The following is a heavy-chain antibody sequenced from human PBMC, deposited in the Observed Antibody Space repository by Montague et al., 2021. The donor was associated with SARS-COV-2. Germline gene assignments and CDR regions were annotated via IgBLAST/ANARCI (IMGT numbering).Heavy chain of an antibody. CDR2: SNDRGSS. CDR1: GWSFTDFY. CDR3: ARGQVTVFAILIAFPEAGAIDV. J-gene: IGHJ3*01. Sequence: SETLSLTCAVYGWSFTDFYWTWIRLTPGKGLEWIGESNDRGSSNYNPSLKNRVTISVDKSKNQISLKLTSVTAADTATYYCARGQVTVFAILIAFPEAGAIDVWGQGTTVTVS. V-gene: IGHV4-34*01. D-gene: IGHD3-16*02.